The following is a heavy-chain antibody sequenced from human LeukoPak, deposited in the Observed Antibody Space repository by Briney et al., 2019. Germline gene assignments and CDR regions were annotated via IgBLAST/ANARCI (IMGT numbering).Heavy chain of an antibody. V-gene: IGHV4-39*07. CDR3: ARRAVGATTGFDY. CDR1: GVSISSSNYY. Sequence: SETLSLTCTVSGVSISSSNYYWGWIRQPPGKGLEWIGSIYYRGSTYYNASLKSRVSISVDTSKNQFSLKLISVTAADTAVYYCARRAVGATTGFDYWGQGTLVTVSS. D-gene: IGHD1-26*01. CDR2: IYYRGST. J-gene: IGHJ4*02.